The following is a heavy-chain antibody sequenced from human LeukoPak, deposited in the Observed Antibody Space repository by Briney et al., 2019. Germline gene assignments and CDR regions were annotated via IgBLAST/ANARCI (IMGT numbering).Heavy chain of an antibody. Sequence: GGSLRLSCAASGFTFSDYYMSWIRQAPGKGLEWVLYISSSVSTIYYADSVKGRFTISRDNAKNSLYLQMNSLRAEDTAVYYCARVTGWELPNYWGQGTLVTVSS. CDR3: ARVTGWELPNY. V-gene: IGHV3-11*01. CDR2: ISSSVSTI. D-gene: IGHD1-26*01. J-gene: IGHJ4*02. CDR1: GFTFSDYY.